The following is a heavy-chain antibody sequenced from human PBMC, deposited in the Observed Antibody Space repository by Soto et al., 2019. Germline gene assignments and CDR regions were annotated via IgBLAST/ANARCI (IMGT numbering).Heavy chain of an antibody. Sequence: GSLLLSCAASGFTFSMYWMHWVRQVPGKGPEWVSRINDDGISTNYADSVKGRFTISRDNAKNTLYLQMNALRVEDTAVYYCTRGPRSTSTGTGAFWGQGTLVTVSS. V-gene: IGHV3-74*01. CDR3: TRGPRSTSTGTGAF. CDR2: INDDGIST. CDR1: GFTFSMYW. D-gene: IGHD1-1*01. J-gene: IGHJ4*02.